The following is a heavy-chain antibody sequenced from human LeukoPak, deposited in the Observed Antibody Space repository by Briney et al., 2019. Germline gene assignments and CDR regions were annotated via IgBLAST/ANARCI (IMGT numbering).Heavy chain of an antibody. J-gene: IGHJ5*02. CDR1: GGSISRSSY. Sequence: SETLSLTCTVPGGSISRSSYWGWIRPPPGKGLEWIGTIYYSGITHYNPSLKSRVTISVDTSKNEFSLKLSSVTAADSALYYCVCTLGYCSSTSCHAPFDPWGQGTVVTVSS. V-gene: IGHV4-39*01. CDR2: IYYSGIT. CDR3: VCTLGYCSSTSCHAPFDP. D-gene: IGHD2-2*01.